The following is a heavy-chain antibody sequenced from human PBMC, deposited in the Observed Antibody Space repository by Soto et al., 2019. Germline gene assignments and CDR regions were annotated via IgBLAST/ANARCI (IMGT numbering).Heavy chain of an antibody. D-gene: IGHD5-18*01. J-gene: IGHJ4*02. V-gene: IGHV5-51*01. CDR3: ARASWKFVDTYDPDD. CDR2: IYPGDSDT. CDR1: GYSFTTYW. Sequence: GESLKISCKGSGYSFTTYWIAWVRQMPGKGLEWMGIIYPGDSDTRYIPSFQGQVTISADRSISPVYLQWSRLKASYAAMYHCARASWKFVDTYDPDDWGQGTQVTVSS.